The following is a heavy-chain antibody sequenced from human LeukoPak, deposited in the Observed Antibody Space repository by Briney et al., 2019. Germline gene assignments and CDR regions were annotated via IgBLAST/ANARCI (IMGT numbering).Heavy chain of an antibody. D-gene: IGHD5-18*01. J-gene: IGHJ5*02. V-gene: IGHV4-34*01. CDR3: ARVYSYGYEGWFDP. CDR2: INHSGST. Sequence: PSETLSLTCAVYGGSFSGYYWSWIRQPPGKGLEWIGEINHSGSTNYNPSLKSRVTISVDRSKNQFSLKLSSVTAADTAVYYCARVYSYGYEGWFDPWGQGTLVTVSS. CDR1: GGSFSGYY.